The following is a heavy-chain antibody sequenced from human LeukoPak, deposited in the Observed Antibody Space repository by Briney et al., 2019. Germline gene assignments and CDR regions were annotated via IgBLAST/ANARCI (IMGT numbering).Heavy chain of an antibody. CDR1: GYTFTGYY. J-gene: IGHJ4*02. D-gene: IGHD6-13*01. Sequence: ASVKVSCKASGYTFTGYYMHWVRQAPGQGLEWMGWINPNSGGTNYAQKFQGWVTMTRDTSISTAYMELSRLRSDDTAVYYCARMYSSSWYSDYWGQGTLVTVSS. V-gene: IGHV1-2*04. CDR3: ARMYSSSWYSDY. CDR2: INPNSGGT.